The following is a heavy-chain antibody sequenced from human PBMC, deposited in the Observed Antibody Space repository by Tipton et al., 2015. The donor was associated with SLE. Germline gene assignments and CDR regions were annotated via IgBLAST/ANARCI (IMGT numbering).Heavy chain of an antibody. CDR1: GGSISSGSYF. CDR2: IYTSGST. Sequence: TLSLTCTVSGGSISSGSYFWSWIRQPAGKGLEWIGYIYTSGSTNYNPSLKSRVTISVDTSKNQFSLKLSSVTAADTAVYYCARWTYYYDSSGGPYFDYWGQGTLVTVSS. J-gene: IGHJ4*02. D-gene: IGHD3-22*01. CDR3: ARWTYYYDSSGGPYFDY. V-gene: IGHV4-61*09.